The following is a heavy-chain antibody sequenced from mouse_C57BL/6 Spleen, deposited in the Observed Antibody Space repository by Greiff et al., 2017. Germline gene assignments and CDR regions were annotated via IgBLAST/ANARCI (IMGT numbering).Heavy chain of an antibody. D-gene: IGHD2-10*01. CDR3: VKAPLLFVGYFDV. CDR2: FRNKANGYST. CDR1: GSTFTDYY. V-gene: IGHV7-4*01. J-gene: IGHJ1*03. Sequence: EVKLVESGGGLVQPGASLRLSCPASGSTFTDYYMSWVRQLPGKPPAWLALFRNKANGYSTEYTASVKGRFTISRDNSQNILYLQMNTLRAEDSATYYCVKAPLLFVGYFDVWGTGTTVTVSS.